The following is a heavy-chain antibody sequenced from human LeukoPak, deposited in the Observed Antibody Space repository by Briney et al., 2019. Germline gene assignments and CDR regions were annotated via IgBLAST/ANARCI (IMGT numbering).Heavy chain of an antibody. CDR1: GFTFSNTW. J-gene: IGHJ5*02. CDR3: TTDLPYLEDA. CDR2: IKSKTDGGTT. Sequence: PGGSLRLSCAASGFTFSNTWMSWVRQAPGKGLEWVGRIKSKTDGGTTDYAAPVKGRFTISRDDSRNTLYLQVNSLKTEDTAVYYCTTDLPYLEDAWGQGTLVTVSS. V-gene: IGHV3-15*01.